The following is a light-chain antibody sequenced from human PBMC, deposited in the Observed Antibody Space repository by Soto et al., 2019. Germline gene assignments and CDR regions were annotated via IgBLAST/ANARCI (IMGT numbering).Light chain of an antibody. V-gene: IGLV2-23*02. CDR3: CSYAGSREV. CDR1: SSDVGSYNL. CDR2: EVS. J-gene: IGLJ3*02. Sequence: QSALTQPASVSGSPGQSITISCTGTSSDVGSYNLVSWYQQHPGKAPKLMIYEVSKRPSGVSNRFSGSKSGNTASLTISGDQAEYEADYYCCSYAGSREVFGRGTKLTVL.